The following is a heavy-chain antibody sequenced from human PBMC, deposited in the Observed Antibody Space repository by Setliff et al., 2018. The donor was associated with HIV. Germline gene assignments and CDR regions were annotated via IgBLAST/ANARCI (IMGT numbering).Heavy chain of an antibody. CDR1: GGPLNSRNW. Sequence: PSETLSLTCAVSGGPLNSRNWWSWVRQPPGKGLEWIGEVFHSGSANSNASLRSRVMISVDTSKNQFSLKLSAVTAADTAVYYCARDHVFGSRTGFDPWGPGIRVTVSS. CDR3: ARDHVFGSRTGFDP. J-gene: IGHJ5*02. V-gene: IGHV4-4*02. CDR2: VFHSGSA. D-gene: IGHD3-10*01.